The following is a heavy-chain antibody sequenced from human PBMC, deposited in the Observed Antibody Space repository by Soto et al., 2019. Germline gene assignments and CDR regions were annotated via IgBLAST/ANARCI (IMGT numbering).Heavy chain of an antibody. CDR3: ARGIWIAHVTDYYLDY. Sequence: VQFVQSGAEVKQPGASVKVSCKASGYTFSKFAVHWVRQAPGQSPEWMGWIDAGNGRTKYAQYFQGRVTITRDTSASTAHLELSSLRSEDTAIYYCARGIWIAHVTDYYLDYWGQGTLVTVSS. D-gene: IGHD2-21*01. J-gene: IGHJ4*02. CDR1: GYTFSKFA. CDR2: IDAGNGRT. V-gene: IGHV1-3*01.